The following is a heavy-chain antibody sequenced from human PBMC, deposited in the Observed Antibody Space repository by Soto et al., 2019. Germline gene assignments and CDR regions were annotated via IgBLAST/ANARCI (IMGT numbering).Heavy chain of an antibody. Sequence: QVQLVESGGGVVHPGESLRLSCATSGFTVVNFALHWVRQVPGKGLEWVAGISYDATKEYYADSVKGQFIISRDSSKNTVFLQMNDLRPEDTAVYFCAREGPLDIWSGLGLDYWGQGTLVTVSS. CDR2: ISYDATKE. D-gene: IGHD3-3*01. V-gene: IGHV3-30-3*01. CDR3: AREGPLDIWSGLGLDY. J-gene: IGHJ4*02. CDR1: GFTVVNFA.